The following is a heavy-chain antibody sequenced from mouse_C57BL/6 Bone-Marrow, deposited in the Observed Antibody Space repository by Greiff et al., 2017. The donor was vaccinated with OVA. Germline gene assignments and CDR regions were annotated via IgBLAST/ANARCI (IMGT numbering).Heavy chain of an antibody. Sequence: QVQLQQSGAELARPGASVKMSCKASGYTFTSYTMHWVKQRPGQGLEWIGYINPSSGYTKYNQKFKDKATLTADKSSSTAYMQLSSLTSEDSAVYYCARDYGSSYVVHYFDYWGQGTTLTVSS. CDR3: ARDYGSSYVVHYFDY. D-gene: IGHD1-1*01. J-gene: IGHJ2*01. CDR2: INPSSGYT. V-gene: IGHV1-4*01. CDR1: GYTFTSYT.